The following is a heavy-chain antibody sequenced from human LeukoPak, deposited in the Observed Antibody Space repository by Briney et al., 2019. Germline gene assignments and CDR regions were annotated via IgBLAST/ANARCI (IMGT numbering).Heavy chain of an antibody. CDR2: IYPGDSDT. Sequence: GGSLKISCKGSGYLFTSYWIGWVRQLPGKGLEWMGIIYPGDSDTRYSPSFQGQVTISADKSISTAYLQWSSLKASDTAMYYCARHPVYHDYGDIDYWGQGTLVTVSS. J-gene: IGHJ4*02. V-gene: IGHV5-51*01. CDR3: ARHPVYHDYGDIDY. D-gene: IGHD4-17*01. CDR1: GYLFTSYW.